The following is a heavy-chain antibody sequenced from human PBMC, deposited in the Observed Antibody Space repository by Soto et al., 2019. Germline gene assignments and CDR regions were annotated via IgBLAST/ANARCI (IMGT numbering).Heavy chain of an antibody. Sequence: PGGSLRLSCAASGFTFNNAWMSWVRQAPGKGLEWVGRIKSETDGGTTDYAAPVKGRFTISRDDSKSTLYLQMNSLKSEDTAVYYCTTTPTTVTEDDVFDLWGQGTMVTVSS. CDR1: GFTFNNAW. D-gene: IGHD4-17*01. V-gene: IGHV3-15*01. CDR2: IKSETDGGTT. J-gene: IGHJ3*01. CDR3: TTTPTTVTEDDVFDL.